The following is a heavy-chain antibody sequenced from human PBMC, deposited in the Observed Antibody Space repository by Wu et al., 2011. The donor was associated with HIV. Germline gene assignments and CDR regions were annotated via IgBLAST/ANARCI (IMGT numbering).Heavy chain of an antibody. CDR3: AGRQMDDYGDFVSYFDY. D-gene: IGHD4-17*01. V-gene: IGHV1-18*01. CDR1: GYTFTSNY. CDR2: ISAYNGDT. Sequence: QVQLVQSGAEVKKPGASVRVSCKASGYTFTSNYINWVRQAPGQGLEWVGWISAYNGDTNSAHNLHDRVTMTEDTSTETAYVELTSLTSDDTAVYYCAGRQMDDYGDFVSYFDYWGQGTLVAVSS. J-gene: IGHJ4*02.